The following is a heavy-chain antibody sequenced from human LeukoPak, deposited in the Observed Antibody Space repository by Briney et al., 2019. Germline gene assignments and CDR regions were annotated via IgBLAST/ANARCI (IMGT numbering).Heavy chain of an antibody. J-gene: IGHJ6*02. CDR2: IGSDGET. CDR3: ARAAGWGMDT. Sequence: GGSLRLSCAASGFTFSSYDVHWVSQPTGRGLEWVAAIGSDGETYYASCVKGRFTISRENAKQSLYLKINSLRVGDTAVYYCARAAGWGMDTRGQRATVTVSS. D-gene: IGHD2-15*01. CDR1: GFTFSSYD. V-gene: IGHV3-13*04.